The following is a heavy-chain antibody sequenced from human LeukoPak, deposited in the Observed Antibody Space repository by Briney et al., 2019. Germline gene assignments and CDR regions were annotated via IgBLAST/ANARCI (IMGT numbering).Heavy chain of an antibody. CDR3: AREPYSGYDPYYYYYYMDA. CDR1: GGTFSSYA. J-gene: IGHJ6*03. CDR2: IIPIFGTA. D-gene: IGHD5-12*01. V-gene: IGHV1-69*05. Sequence: GAAVKVSCKASGGTFSSYAISWVRQAPGQGLEWMGRIIPIFGTANYAQKFQGRVTITTDESTSTAYMELSSLRSEDTAVYYCAREPYSGYDPYYYYYYMDAWGKGTTVTVSS.